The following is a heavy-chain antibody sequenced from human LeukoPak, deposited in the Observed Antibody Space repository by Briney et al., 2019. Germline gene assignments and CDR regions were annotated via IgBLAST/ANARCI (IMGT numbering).Heavy chain of an antibody. Sequence: GGSLRLSCAASGITFSSYSMSWVRQAPGKGLEWVSSISFNGTTTYYADSVKGRFTVSRDNSKNPLYLQMDGLRAEDTAVYYCARDPTELQLLSYYFDYWGQGTLVAVSS. V-gene: IGHV3-23*01. CDR1: GITFSSYS. CDR3: ARDPTELQLLSYYFDY. D-gene: IGHD2-2*01. J-gene: IGHJ4*02. CDR2: ISFNGTTT.